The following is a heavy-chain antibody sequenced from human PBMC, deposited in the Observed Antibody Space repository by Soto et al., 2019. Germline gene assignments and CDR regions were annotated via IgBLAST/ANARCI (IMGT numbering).Heavy chain of an antibody. Sequence: QVQLQESGPGLVKPSETLSLTCTVSGGSISSYYWSWIRQPPGKGLEWIGYIYYSGSTNYNPSLKSRVTISVDTAKNQCSLKLSSVTAADTAVYYCARDEAAAGTFDYWGQGTLVTVSS. J-gene: IGHJ4*02. CDR1: GGSISSYY. D-gene: IGHD6-13*01. CDR3: ARDEAAAGTFDY. V-gene: IGHV4-59*01. CDR2: IYYSGST.